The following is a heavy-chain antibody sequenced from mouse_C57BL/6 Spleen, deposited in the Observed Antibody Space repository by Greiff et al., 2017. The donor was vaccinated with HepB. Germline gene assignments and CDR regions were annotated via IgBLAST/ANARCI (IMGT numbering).Heavy chain of an antibody. Sequence: VKLMESGAELARPGASVKLSCKASGYTFTSYGISWVKQRTGQGLEWIGEIYPRSGNTYYNEKFKGKATLTADKSSSTAYMELRSLTSEDSAVYFCARGATVVATNAMDYWGQGTSVTVSS. CDR1: GYTFTSYG. V-gene: IGHV1-81*01. D-gene: IGHD1-1*01. CDR2: IYPRSGNT. CDR3: ARGATVVATNAMDY. J-gene: IGHJ4*01.